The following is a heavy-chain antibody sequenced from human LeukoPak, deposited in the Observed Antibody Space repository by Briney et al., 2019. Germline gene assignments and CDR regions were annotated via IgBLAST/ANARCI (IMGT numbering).Heavy chain of an antibody. Sequence: ASVKVSCKVSGYTLTELSMHWVRQAPGKGLEWMGGFDPEDGETIYAQKFQGRVTMTEDTSTGTAYMELSSLRSEDTAVYYCARAPAVALPSLDYYYMDVWGKGTTVTVSS. V-gene: IGHV1-24*01. CDR2: FDPEDGET. D-gene: IGHD6-19*01. CDR3: ARAPAVALPSLDYYYMDV. CDR1: GYTLTELS. J-gene: IGHJ6*03.